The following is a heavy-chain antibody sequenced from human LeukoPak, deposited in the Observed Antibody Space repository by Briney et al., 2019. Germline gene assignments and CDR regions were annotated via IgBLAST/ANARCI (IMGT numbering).Heavy chain of an antibody. J-gene: IGHJ4*02. CDR1: GGTFSSYA. Sequence: SVKVSCKASGGTFSSYAISWVRQAPGQGLEWMGRIIPIFGTANYAQKFQGRVTISTDESTSTAYMELSSLRSEDTAVYYCARGDDIAAAGLFDYWGQGTLVTVSS. CDR2: IIPIFGTA. D-gene: IGHD6-13*01. CDR3: ARGDDIAAAGLFDY. V-gene: IGHV1-69*05.